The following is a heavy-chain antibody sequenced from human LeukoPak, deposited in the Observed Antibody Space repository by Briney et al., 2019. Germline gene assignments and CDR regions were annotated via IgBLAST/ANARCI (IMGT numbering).Heavy chain of an antibody. V-gene: IGHV4-61*02. CDR2: IYTSGST. CDR1: SGSISSGSYY. Sequence: PSETLSLTCTVSSGSISSGSYYWSWIRQPAGKGLEWIGRIYTSGSTNYNPSLKSRVTISVDTSKNQFSLKLSSVTAADTAVYYCARRAYCGGDCYMYYFDYWGQGTLVTVSS. D-gene: IGHD2-21*02. CDR3: ARRAYCGGDCYMYYFDY. J-gene: IGHJ4*02.